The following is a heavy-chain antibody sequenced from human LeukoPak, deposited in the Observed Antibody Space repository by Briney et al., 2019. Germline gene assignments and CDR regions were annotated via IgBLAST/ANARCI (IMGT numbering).Heavy chain of an antibody. D-gene: IGHD3-16*02. CDR3: ARGYLYYYMDV. V-gene: IGHV4-34*01. CDR1: GGSFSGYY. J-gene: IGHJ6*03. CDR2: INHSGST. Sequence: KPSETLSLTCAVYGGSFSGYYWSWIRQPPGKGLEWIGEINHSGSTNYNPSLKSRVTISVNTSKNQFSLKLSSVTAADTAVYYCARGYLYYYMDVWGKGTTVTVSS.